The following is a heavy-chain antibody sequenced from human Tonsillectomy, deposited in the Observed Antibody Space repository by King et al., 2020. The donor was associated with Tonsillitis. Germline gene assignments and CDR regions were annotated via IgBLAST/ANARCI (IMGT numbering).Heavy chain of an antibody. V-gene: IGHV2-5*01. CDR2: IYWNDDK. J-gene: IGHJ4*02. CDR3: AHRRNYYYASSGYYSFDY. CDR1: GFSLSTSGVG. Sequence: TLKESGPTLVKPTQTLTLTCTFSGFSLSTSGVGVGWIRQPPGKALEWLALIYWNDDKRYSPSLKSRLTITKDTSKNQVVLTMTNMDPVDTATYYCAHRRNYYYASSGYYSFDYWGQGTLVTVSS. D-gene: IGHD3-22*01.